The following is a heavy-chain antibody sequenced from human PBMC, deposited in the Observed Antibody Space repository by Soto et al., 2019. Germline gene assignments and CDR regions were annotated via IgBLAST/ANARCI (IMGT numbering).Heavy chain of an antibody. Sequence: GGSLRLSCAASGFNVGDYEMNWVRQAPGKGLEWISMITSGGTVFYYADSVRGRFAISRDYTENSLHLQMNSLRVEDTAMYYCARGRYPLCVWGQGNTVTV. V-gene: IGHV3-48*03. D-gene: IGHD2-15*01. CDR1: GFNVGDYE. J-gene: IGHJ6*02. CDR2: ITSGGTVF. CDR3: ARGRYPLCV.